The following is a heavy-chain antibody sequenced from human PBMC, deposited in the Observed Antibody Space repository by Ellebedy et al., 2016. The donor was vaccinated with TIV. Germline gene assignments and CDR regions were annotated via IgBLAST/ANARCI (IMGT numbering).Heavy chain of an antibody. CDR2: IYTSGST. Sequence: SETLSLXXTVSGGSISRYSWSWIRQPAGKGLELIGRIYTSGSTNYNPSLKSRVTMSVDTSKNQFSLKLSSVTAADTAVYYCASLDSTGGEYFQHWGQGTLVTVSS. CDR3: ASLDSTGGEYFQH. CDR1: GGSISRYS. D-gene: IGHD6-25*01. V-gene: IGHV4-4*07. J-gene: IGHJ1*01.